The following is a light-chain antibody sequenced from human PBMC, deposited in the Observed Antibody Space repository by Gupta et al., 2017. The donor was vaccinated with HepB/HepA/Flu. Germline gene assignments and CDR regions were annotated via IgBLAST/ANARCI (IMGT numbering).Light chain of an antibody. Sequence: QSALTQPASVSGSPGQSITISCTGTSSDVGGYNYVSWYQQHPGKAPKLMIYDVSNRPSGVSNRFSGSKSGNTASLTMSGLQAEDEADYYGSSYTSSSTLRYVFGTGTKVTVL. CDR2: DVS. CDR1: SSDVGGYNY. CDR3: SSYTSSSTLRYV. V-gene: IGLV2-14*01. J-gene: IGLJ1*01.